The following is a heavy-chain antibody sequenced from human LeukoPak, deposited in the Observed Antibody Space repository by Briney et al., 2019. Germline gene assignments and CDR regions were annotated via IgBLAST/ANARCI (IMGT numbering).Heavy chain of an antibody. CDR2: IYYSGST. CDR3: ARERRRSSGPRESGFDP. D-gene: IGHD6-19*01. Sequence: SETLSLTCTVSGGSISSYYWSWIRQPPGKGLEWIGYIYYSGSTNYNPSLKSRVTISVDTSKNQFSLKLSSVTAADTAVYYCARERRRSSGPRESGFDPWGQGTLVTVSS. V-gene: IGHV4-59*01. CDR1: GGSISSYY. J-gene: IGHJ5*02.